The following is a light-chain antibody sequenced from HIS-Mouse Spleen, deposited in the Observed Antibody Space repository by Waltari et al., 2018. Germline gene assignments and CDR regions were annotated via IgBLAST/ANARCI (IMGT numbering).Light chain of an antibody. J-gene: IGKJ3*01. CDR3: QQRSNWPGIT. Sequence: EIVLTHSPATLSLSLGERATLSCSASRSVSSYLSWYQQKPGQAPRLLICDASNRASGRRARFSGSGSGTDFTLTISSREPEDFAVYYCQQRSNWPGITFGPGTKVDIK. CDR2: DAS. V-gene: IGKV3-11*01. CDR1: RSVSSY.